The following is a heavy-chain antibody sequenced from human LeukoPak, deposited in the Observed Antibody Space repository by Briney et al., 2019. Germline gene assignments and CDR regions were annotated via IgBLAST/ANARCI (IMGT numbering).Heavy chain of an antibody. CDR1: GGSISSGGYY. V-gene: IGHV4-31*11. Sequence: SETLSLTCAVSGGSISSGGYYWNWVRQHPGKGLEWVGYIYYGGRSYYNPSLKSRVSISVDTSKNQFSLRLSSVTAADTAVYFCARGGAYHWSDWGQGTLVTVSS. CDR3: ARGGAYHWSD. D-gene: IGHD1-26*01. CDR2: IYYGGRS. J-gene: IGHJ4*02.